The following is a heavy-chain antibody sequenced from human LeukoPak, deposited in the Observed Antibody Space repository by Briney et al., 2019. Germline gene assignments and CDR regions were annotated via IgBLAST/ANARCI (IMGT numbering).Heavy chain of an antibody. D-gene: IGHD3-22*01. CDR3: ARRAVNYYDSPQPFDY. Sequence: GASVKVSCKASGYTFTSYDINWVRQATGQGLEWMGWMNPNSGNTGYAQKFQGRVTITADESTSTAYMELSSLRSEDTAVYYCARRAVNYYDSPQPFDYWGQGTLVTVSS. V-gene: IGHV1-8*01. CDR2: MNPNSGNT. J-gene: IGHJ4*02. CDR1: GYTFTSYD.